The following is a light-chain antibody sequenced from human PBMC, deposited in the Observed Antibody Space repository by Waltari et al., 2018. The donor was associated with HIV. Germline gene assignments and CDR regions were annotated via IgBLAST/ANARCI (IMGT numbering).Light chain of an antibody. CDR2: GAS. CDR3: QQYGSFPYT. V-gene: IGKV3-20*01. J-gene: IGKJ2*01. CDR1: QSVTSTY. Sequence: EIVLTQSPGTLSLSPGETATLSCRASQSVTSTYLAWYHQKPGQAPRLLIYGASSRATGISDRFRGSGSGTDFTLTIRRLEPEDFAVYYCQQYGSFPYTFGQGTKLEIK.